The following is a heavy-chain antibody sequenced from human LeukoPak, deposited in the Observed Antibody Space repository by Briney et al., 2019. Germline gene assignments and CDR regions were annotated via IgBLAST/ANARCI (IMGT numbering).Heavy chain of an antibody. CDR3: VAVPETDFWTGFYLDY. Sequence: PGGSLRLSCAASGFNFDDYAMHWVRQAPGKGLEWVSGITWHSESMDYADSVKGRFTVSRDNAKNSLYLQMSSLRVEDTALYYCVAVPETDFWTGFYLDYWGQGTLVTVSS. CDR1: GFNFDDYA. J-gene: IGHJ4*02. D-gene: IGHD3/OR15-3a*01. CDR2: ITWHSESM. V-gene: IGHV3-9*01.